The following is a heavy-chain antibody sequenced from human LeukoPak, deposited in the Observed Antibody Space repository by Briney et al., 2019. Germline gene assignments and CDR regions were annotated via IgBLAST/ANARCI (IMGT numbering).Heavy chain of an antibody. Sequence: SVKVSCKASGGTFSSYAISWVRQAPGQGLEWMGGIIPIFGTANYAQRFQGRVTITADESTSTAYMELSSLRSEDTAVYYCARGRYFDWLLYIDYWGQGTLVTVSS. J-gene: IGHJ4*02. CDR1: GGTFSSYA. V-gene: IGHV1-69*13. CDR3: ARGRYFDWLLYIDY. D-gene: IGHD3-9*01. CDR2: IIPIFGTA.